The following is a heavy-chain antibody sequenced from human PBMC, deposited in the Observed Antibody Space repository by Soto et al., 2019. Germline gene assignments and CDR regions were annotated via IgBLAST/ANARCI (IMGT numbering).Heavy chain of an antibody. D-gene: IGHD4-17*01. CDR2: ISYDGSNK. J-gene: IGHJ6*02. V-gene: IGHV3-30-3*01. Sequence: ESGGGVVQPGRSLRLSCAASGFTFSSYAMHWVRQAPGKGLEWVAVISYDGSNKYYADSVKGRFTISRDNSKNTLYLQMNSLRAEDTAVYYCARDYGGNSYYYYGMDVWGQGTTVTVSS. CDR3: ARDYGGNSYYYYGMDV. CDR1: GFTFSSYA.